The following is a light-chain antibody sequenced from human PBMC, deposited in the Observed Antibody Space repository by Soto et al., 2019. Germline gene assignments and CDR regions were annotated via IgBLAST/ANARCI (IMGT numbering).Light chain of an antibody. CDR2: DVT. Sequence: QSVLTQPRSVSGSPGQSVTISCTGTSGDVGRYDYVSWYQQYPGEAPKLIIYDVTERPSGVPDRFSGSKSGNTASLTISGLRAEDEAAYSCCSFAGSYSYVFXSGTKVTVL. V-gene: IGLV2-11*01. CDR1: SGDVGRYDY. J-gene: IGLJ1*01. CDR3: CSFAGSYSYV.